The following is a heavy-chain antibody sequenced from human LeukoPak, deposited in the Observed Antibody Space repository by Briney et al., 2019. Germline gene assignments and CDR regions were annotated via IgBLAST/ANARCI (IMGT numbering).Heavy chain of an antibody. V-gene: IGHV1-2*02. CDR2: INPNSGGT. Sequence: GASVKVSCKASGYTFTGYYMHWVRQAPGQGPEWMGWINPNSGGTNYAQKFQGRVTMTRDTSISTAYIELSRLRSDDTAVYYCARDRDAYYYYYMDVWGKGTTVTVSS. J-gene: IGHJ6*03. D-gene: IGHD3-10*01. CDR3: ARDRDAYYYYYMDV. CDR1: GYTFTGYY.